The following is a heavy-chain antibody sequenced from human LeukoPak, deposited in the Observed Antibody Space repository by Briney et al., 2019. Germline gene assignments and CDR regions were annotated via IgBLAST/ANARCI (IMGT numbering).Heavy chain of an antibody. V-gene: IGHV3-23*01. CDR1: GFTLSRYA. CDR3: ARDRPSVTMIVVVTPMGAFDI. Sequence: GGSLRLSCAASGFTLSRYAMSWVRQAPGKGLEWVSAISGSGGSTYYADSVKGRFTISRDDSKNTLYLQMNSLRAEDTAVYYCARDRPSVTMIVVVTPMGAFDIWGQGTMVTVSS. CDR2: ISGSGGST. J-gene: IGHJ3*02. D-gene: IGHD3-22*01.